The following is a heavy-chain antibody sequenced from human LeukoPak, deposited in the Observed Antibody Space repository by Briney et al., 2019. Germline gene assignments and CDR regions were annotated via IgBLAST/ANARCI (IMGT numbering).Heavy chain of an antibody. CDR1: GLTFSDYY. CDR2: ISSSGSTI. J-gene: IGHJ4*02. Sequence: PGGSLRLSCAACGLTFSDYYMSWIRQAPGKGLEWVSYISSSGSTIYYADSVKGRFTISRDNAKNSLYLQMNSLRAEDTTVYYCARTHRERYDYVWGSYRYSDYCDYWGQGTLVTVSS. V-gene: IGHV3-11*01. CDR3: ARTHRERYDYVWGSYRYSDYCDY. D-gene: IGHD3-16*02.